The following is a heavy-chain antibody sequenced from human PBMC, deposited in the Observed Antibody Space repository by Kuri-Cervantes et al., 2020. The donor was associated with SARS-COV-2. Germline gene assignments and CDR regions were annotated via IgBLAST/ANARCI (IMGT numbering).Heavy chain of an antibody. J-gene: IGHJ4*02. Sequence: LRLSCTVPGGSLSSYYWSWIRQPPGKGLEWIGYIYFIGSTSYNPSLKSRVTISVDTSKNQFSLKLSSVTAADTAVYYCARLTGSGTVWYWGQGTLVTVSS. CDR2: IYFIGST. D-gene: IGHD3-10*01. CDR3: ARLTGSGTVWY. V-gene: IGHV4-59*12. CDR1: GGSLSSYY.